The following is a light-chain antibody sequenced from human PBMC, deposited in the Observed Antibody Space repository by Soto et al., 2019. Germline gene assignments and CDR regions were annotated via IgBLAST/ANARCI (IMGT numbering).Light chain of an antibody. J-gene: IGLJ3*02. V-gene: IGLV7-46*01. Sequence: QAVVTQEPSLTVSPGGTVTLTCGSSTGVVTSGHYPYWFQQKPGQAPRTLIFDASNKHSWTPGRFSGSLLGGKAALTLSGAQPEDEADYYCLLFHSGPGVFGGGTKLTVL. CDR2: DAS. CDR1: TGVVTSGHY. CDR3: LLFHSGPGV.